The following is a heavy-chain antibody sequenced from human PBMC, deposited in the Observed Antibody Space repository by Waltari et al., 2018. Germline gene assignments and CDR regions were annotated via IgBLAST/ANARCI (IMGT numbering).Heavy chain of an antibody. V-gene: IGHV1-2*06. J-gene: IGHJ4*02. CDR2: ITPNSGGT. Sequence: QVQLVQSGAEVKKPGASVKVSCKASGYTFTGYYMHWVRQAPGQGLEWMGRITPNSGGTNYAQKFQGRVTMTRDTYISTGYMELSRLRSDDTAVYYCASVGIAAAGTTSDYWGQGTLVTVSS. D-gene: IGHD6-13*01. CDR1: GYTFTGYY. CDR3: ASVGIAAAGTTSDY.